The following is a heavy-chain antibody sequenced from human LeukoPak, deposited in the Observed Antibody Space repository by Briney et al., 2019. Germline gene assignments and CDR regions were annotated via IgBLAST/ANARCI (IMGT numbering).Heavy chain of an antibody. D-gene: IGHD1-26*01. CDR3: ARGGPGSGSLHYFDY. CDR2: INHSGST. CDR1: GGSFSGYY. Sequence: SETLSLTCAVYGGSFSGYYWSWIRQPRVNGLEWIGEINHSGSTNYNPSLKSRVTISVDTSKNQFSLKLSSVTAADTAVYYCARGGPGSGSLHYFDYWGQGVLVTVSS. V-gene: IGHV4-34*01. J-gene: IGHJ4*02.